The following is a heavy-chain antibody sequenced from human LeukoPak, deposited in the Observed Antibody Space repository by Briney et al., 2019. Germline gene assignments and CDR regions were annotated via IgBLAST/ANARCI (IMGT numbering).Heavy chain of an antibody. D-gene: IGHD1-26*01. Sequence: PGGSLRLSCAASGFTFSSYAMHWVRQAPGKGLEWVALIWYDGNKKYFEDSVKGRFTISRDNSRNTLYLQMNSLRGEDTGVYYCARGGLTIAEATTSWYLDYWGQGTLVTVSP. J-gene: IGHJ4*02. CDR1: GFTFSSYA. V-gene: IGHV3-33*01. CDR2: IWYDGNKK. CDR3: ARGGLTIAEATTSWYLDY.